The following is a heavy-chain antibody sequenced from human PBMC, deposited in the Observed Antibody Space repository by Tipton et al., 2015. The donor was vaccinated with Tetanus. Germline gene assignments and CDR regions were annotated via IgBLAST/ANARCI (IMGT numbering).Heavy chain of an antibody. CDR3: ARVVGPDRLQGLDP. D-gene: IGHD4-11*01. CDR2: INHRGST. V-gene: IGHV4-34*01. Sequence: TLSLTCAVSGGTFNGYFWTWIRQPPGKRLEWIGEINHRGSTTYKPSLKSRVSISVDSSKKQFSLRLNSVTAADTAVYYCARVVGPDRLQGLDPWGPGALVTVSS. J-gene: IGHJ5*02. CDR1: GGTFNGYF.